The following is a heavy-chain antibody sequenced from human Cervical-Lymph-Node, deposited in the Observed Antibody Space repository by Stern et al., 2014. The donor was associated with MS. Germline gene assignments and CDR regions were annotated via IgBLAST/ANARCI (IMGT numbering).Heavy chain of an antibody. CDR3: AHTTVTFDEAYGLDV. J-gene: IGHJ6*02. CDR2: LFWDDDE. CDR1: GFSLNTDGVG. V-gene: IGHV2-5*02. D-gene: IGHD4-17*01. Sequence: QVTLKESGPTLVKPTQTLTLTCTCSGFSLNTDGVGVGWIRQPPGKALEWLAVLFWDDDERYRPSLKSRPSITKDTSKNPVVLTMANMDPVDTATYYCAHTTVTFDEAYGLDVWGQGTTVTVSS.